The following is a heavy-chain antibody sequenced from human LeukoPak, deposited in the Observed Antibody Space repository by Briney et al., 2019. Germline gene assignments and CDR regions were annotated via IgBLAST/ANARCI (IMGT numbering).Heavy chain of an antibody. CDR2: ISYNGNT. J-gene: IGHJ4*02. V-gene: IGHV4-59*01. D-gene: IGHD3-10*01. Sequence: SETLSLTCTVSGGSISNYYWGCVRQPPGPGLERIAYISYNGNTNYNPSPRSRVTMSVDMSKNQFSLNLTSVTAADTAVYYCVRVVRSLHWSPDFWGLGTLVTVSS. CDR3: VRVVRSLHWSPDF. CDR1: GGSISNYY.